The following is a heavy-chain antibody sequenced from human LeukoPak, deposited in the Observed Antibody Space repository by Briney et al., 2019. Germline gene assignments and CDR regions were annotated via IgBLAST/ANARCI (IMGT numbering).Heavy chain of an antibody. J-gene: IGHJ4*02. CDR1: GFPVSSFY. CDR2: ISSGSGTI. D-gene: IGHD1-7*01. CDR3: PLELGEGFDY. Sequence: PGGSLRLSCAASGFPVSSFYMTWVRQAPGKGLEGVSYISSGSGTIYYADSVKGRFTISRDNAKNSLYLQMNSLRAEDTAVYYCPLELGEGFDYWGQGTLVTVSS. V-gene: IGHV3-48*01.